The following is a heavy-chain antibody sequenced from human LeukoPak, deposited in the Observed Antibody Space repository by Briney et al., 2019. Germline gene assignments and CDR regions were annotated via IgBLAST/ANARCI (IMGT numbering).Heavy chain of an antibody. V-gene: IGHV1-24*01. J-gene: IGHJ4*02. CDR3: ATNDFWNGHDQFDY. Sequence: ASVKVSCKVSGYTLTELSMHWVRQAPGKGLEWMGGFDPEDGETIYAQKFQGRVTMTEDTSTDTAYMELSSLRSEDTAVYYCATNDFWNGHDQFDYWGQGTLVTVSS. CDR2: FDPEDGET. CDR1: GYTLTELS. D-gene: IGHD3-3*01.